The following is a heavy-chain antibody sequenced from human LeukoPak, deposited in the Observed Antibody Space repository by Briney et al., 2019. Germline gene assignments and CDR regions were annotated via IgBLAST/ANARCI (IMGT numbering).Heavy chain of an antibody. CDR2: IRSKANSYAT. J-gene: IGHJ4*02. D-gene: IGHD6-13*01. Sequence: GGSLRLSCAASGFTFSGSAMHWVRQASGKGLGWVGRIRSKANSYATAYAASVKGRFTISRDDSKNTAYLQMNSLKTEDTAVYYCTRLMVAAAGRWVDYWGQGTLVTVSS. CDR1: GFTFSGSA. CDR3: TRLMVAAAGRWVDY. V-gene: IGHV3-73*01.